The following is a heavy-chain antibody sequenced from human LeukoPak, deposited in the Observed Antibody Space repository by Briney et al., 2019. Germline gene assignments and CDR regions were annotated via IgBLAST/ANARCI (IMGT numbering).Heavy chain of an antibody. CDR1: GFTFSSYE. Sequence: GGSLRLSCAASGFTFSSYEMNWVRQAPGKGMEWVSYISSSGSTIYYADSVKGRFTISRDNAKNSLYLQMNSLRAEDTAVYYCAELGITMIGGVWGKGTTVTFSS. CDR3: AELGITMIGGV. V-gene: IGHV3-48*03. CDR2: ISSSGSTI. J-gene: IGHJ6*04. D-gene: IGHD3-10*02.